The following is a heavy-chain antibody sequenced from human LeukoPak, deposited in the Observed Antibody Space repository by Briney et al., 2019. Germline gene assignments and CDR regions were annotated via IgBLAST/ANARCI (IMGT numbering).Heavy chain of an antibody. J-gene: IGHJ6*02. D-gene: IGHD4-23*01. Sequence: PGGSLRLSCAASGFTFSSYAMSWVRQAPGKGLEWVSAISGSGGSTYYADSVKGRFTISRDNSNNTLYLQMNSLGAEDTAVYYCARAGTVAYYYYYYGMDVWGQGTTVTVSS. CDR1: GFTFSSYA. CDR2: ISGSGGST. V-gene: IGHV3-23*01. CDR3: ARAGTVAYYYYYYGMDV.